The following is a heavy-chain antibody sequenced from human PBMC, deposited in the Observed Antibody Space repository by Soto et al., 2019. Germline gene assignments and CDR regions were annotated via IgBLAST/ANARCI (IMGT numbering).Heavy chain of an antibody. V-gene: IGHV1-69*13. D-gene: IGHD3-9*01. CDR2: IIPIFGTA. CDR3: ARVVGGNYDILTGYSDY. CDR1: GGTFSSYA. Sequence: ASVKVSCKASGGTFSSYAISWVRQAPGQALEWMGGIIPIFGTANYAQKFQGRVTITADESTSTAYMELSSLRSEDTAVYYCARVVGGNYDILTGYSDYWGQGTLVTVSS. J-gene: IGHJ4*02.